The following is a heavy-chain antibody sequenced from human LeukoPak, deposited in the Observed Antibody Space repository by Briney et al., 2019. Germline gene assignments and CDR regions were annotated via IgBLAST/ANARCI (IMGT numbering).Heavy chain of an antibody. CDR2: ISGSGGST. CDR3: AKPQYYYDSSGYYYGFDY. J-gene: IGHJ4*02. CDR1: GFTFSSYA. D-gene: IGHD3-22*01. V-gene: IGHV3-23*01. Sequence: GGSLRLSCAASGFTFSSYAMSWVRQAPGKGLEWASAISGSGGSTYYADSVKGRFTISRDNSKNTLYLQMNSLRAEDTAVYYCAKPQYYYDSSGYYYGFDYWGQGTLVTVSS.